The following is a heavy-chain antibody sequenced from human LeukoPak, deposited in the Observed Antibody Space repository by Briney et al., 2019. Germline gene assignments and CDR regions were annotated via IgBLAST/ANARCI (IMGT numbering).Heavy chain of an antibody. CDR3: ATLVRPSSNSGGY. V-gene: IGHV3-72*01. J-gene: IGHJ4*02. D-gene: IGHD2-2*01. Sequence: GGSLRLSCSASGFIFSDHYMDWVRQAPGKGLEWVGRTRNKARSYTTEYAASVKGRFTVSRDDSSNSLYLQMNSLQIEDTAVYYCATLVRPSSNSGGYWGQGALVTVSS. CDR2: TRNKARSYTT. CDR1: GFIFSDHY.